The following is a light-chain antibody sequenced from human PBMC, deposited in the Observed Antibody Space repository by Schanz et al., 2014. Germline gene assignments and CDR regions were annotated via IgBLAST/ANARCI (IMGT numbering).Light chain of an antibody. CDR2: DVS. CDR1: SSDVGAYNY. Sequence: QSVLTQPASVSGSPGQSITISCTGTSSDVGAYNYVSWYQQHPGKAPKFIISDVSKRPSGVPDRFSGSKSGNTASLTISGLQTEDEADYYCTSYTSVSTWVFGGGTKVTVL. V-gene: IGLV2-14*01. J-gene: IGLJ3*02. CDR3: TSYTSVSTWV.